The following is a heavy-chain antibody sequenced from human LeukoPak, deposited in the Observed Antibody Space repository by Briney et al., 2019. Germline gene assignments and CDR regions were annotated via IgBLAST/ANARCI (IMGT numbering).Heavy chain of an antibody. CDR2: ISGSSGST. J-gene: IGHJ4*02. Sequence: GGSLRLSCATSGLTSSSYAMSWVRQAPGKGLEWVSGISGSSGSTYYADSVKGRFTISRDNSKNTLYLQMNSLRAEDTAVYYCAKDTFSYCSSTSCWHFDHWGQGTLVTVSS. V-gene: IGHV3-23*01. D-gene: IGHD2-2*01. CDR1: GLTSSSYA. CDR3: AKDTFSYCSSTSCWHFDH.